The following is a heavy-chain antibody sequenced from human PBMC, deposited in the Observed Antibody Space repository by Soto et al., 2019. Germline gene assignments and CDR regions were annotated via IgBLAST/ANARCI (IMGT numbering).Heavy chain of an antibody. CDR2: VSGGGTST. Sequence: GGSLRLSCAGYGFSFGGYAMSWVRQAPGKGLEWISGVSGGGTSTYYAGSVKGRFTISRDSSVVYLQMNSLRADDTAVYYCAKWGGYYAYYSEMDVWGRGTPVTVYS. J-gene: IGHJ6*02. CDR1: GFSFGGYA. CDR3: AKWGGYYAYYSEMDV. D-gene: IGHD1-26*01. V-gene: IGHV3-23*01.